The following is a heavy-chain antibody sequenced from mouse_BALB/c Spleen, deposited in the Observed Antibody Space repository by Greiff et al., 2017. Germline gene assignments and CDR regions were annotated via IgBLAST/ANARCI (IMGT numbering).Heavy chain of an antibody. Sequence: EVKLQESGPGLVKPSQSLSLTCSVTGYSITSGYYWNWIRQFPGNKLEWMGYISYDGSNNYNPSLKNRISITRDTSKNQFFLKLNSVTTEDTATYYCANYYGSSGYYAMDYWGQGTSVTVSS. V-gene: IGHV3-6*02. J-gene: IGHJ4*01. CDR3: ANYYGSSGYYAMDY. CDR1: GYSITSGYY. D-gene: IGHD1-1*01. CDR2: ISYDGSN.